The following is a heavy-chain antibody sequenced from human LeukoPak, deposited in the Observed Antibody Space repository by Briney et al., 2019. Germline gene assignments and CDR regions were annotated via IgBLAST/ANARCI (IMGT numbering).Heavy chain of an antibody. CDR3: ARVPGLRVWGSYRYTLYDAFDI. Sequence: PSETLSLTCTVSGGSVSSGSYYWSWIRQPPGKGLEWIGHIYYSGSTNYNPSLKSRVTISVDTSKNQFSLKLSSVTAADTAVYYCARVPGLRVWGSYRYTLYDAFDIWGQGTMVTVSS. J-gene: IGHJ3*02. CDR2: IYYSGST. V-gene: IGHV4-61*01. CDR1: GGSVSSGSYY. D-gene: IGHD3-16*02.